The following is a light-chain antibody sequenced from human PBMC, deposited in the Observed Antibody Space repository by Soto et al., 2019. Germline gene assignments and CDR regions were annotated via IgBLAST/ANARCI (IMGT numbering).Light chain of an antibody. Sequence: QSVLTQPASVSGPGGQSLALSCAGSSSDLGIYNYVSWYQQHPGKVPKLIIYEVTSRPSGVSIRFSGSQSGNTASLTISGLQPEDEADYDCISYTNGSTRVFGNGTKV. CDR3: ISYTNGSTRV. V-gene: IGLV2-14*01. CDR1: SSDLGIYNY. J-gene: IGLJ1*01. CDR2: EVT.